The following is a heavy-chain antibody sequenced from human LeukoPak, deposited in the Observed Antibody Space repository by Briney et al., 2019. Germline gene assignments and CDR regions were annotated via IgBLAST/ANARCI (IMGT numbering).Heavy chain of an antibody. Sequence: GGSLRLSCAASGFIFSDYWMSWVRQAPGKGLEWVSVITGSGGNTYYADSVKGRFTISKDNSKNTVYLQMSSLRVDDTAVYYCAKAASSSWPSYYYGMDVWGQGTTVTVSS. D-gene: IGHD6-13*01. CDR3: AKAASSSWPSYYYGMDV. V-gene: IGHV3-23*01. CDR1: GFIFSDYW. CDR2: ITGSGGNT. J-gene: IGHJ6*02.